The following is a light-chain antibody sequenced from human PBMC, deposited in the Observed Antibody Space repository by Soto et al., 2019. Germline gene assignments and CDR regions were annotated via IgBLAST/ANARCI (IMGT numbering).Light chain of an antibody. Sequence: DIQMTQSPSSVSASVGARVTITCRARQGLGSELVWYPQKPGKAPNLLIYDASTLQSGVPSRFSGRGSGTDFTLTISSLQPEECGTYYCQQANTFPLTFGQGTRLDIE. CDR2: DAS. CDR1: QGLGSE. V-gene: IGKV1-12*01. CDR3: QQANTFPLT. J-gene: IGKJ5*01.